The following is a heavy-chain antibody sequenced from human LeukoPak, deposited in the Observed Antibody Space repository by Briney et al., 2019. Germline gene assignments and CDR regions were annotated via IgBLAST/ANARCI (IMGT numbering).Heavy chain of an antibody. CDR2: ISAYNGNT. CDR3: ASSTYSSIHQETFDI. D-gene: IGHD6-13*01. CDR1: GYTFTDYA. V-gene: IGHV1-18*01. Sequence: GASVKVSYKASGYTFTDYAITWVRQAPGQGLEWMGWISAYNGNTNYAQKLQGRVTMTTDTSTSTAYMELSSLRSEDTAVYYCASSTYSSIHQETFDIWGQGTMVTVSS. J-gene: IGHJ3*02.